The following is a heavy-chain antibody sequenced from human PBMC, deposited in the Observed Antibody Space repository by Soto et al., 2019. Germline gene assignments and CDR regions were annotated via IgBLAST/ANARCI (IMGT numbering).Heavy chain of an antibody. V-gene: IGHV4-30-2*01. CDR1: GGSISSGGYS. J-gene: IGHJ4*02. D-gene: IGHD1-26*01. Sequence: PSETLSLTCAVSGGSISSGGYSWSWIRQPPGKGLEWIGYIYHSGSTYYNPSLKSRVTISVDRSKNQFSLKLSSVTAADTAVYYCARGRVGGALPSYFDYWGQGTLVTSPQ. CDR3: ARGRVGGALPSYFDY. CDR2: IYHSGST.